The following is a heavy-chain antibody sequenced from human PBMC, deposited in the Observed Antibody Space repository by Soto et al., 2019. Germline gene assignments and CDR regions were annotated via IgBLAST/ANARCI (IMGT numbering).Heavy chain of an antibody. J-gene: IGHJ6*02. Sequence: PSETLSLTCTVSGGSISSGGYYWSWIRQHPGKGLEWIGYIYYSGSTYYNPSLKSRVTISVDTSKNQFSLKLSSVTAADTAVYYCARDMSGAAAGPYGMDVWGQGTTVTVSS. CDR3: ARDMSGAAAGPYGMDV. CDR1: GGSISSGGYY. CDR2: IYYSGST. D-gene: IGHD6-13*01. V-gene: IGHV4-31*03.